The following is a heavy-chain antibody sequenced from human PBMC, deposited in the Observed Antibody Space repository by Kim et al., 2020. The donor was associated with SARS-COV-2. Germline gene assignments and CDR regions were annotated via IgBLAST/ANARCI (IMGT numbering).Heavy chain of an antibody. Sequence: GGSLRLSCAASGFTFIIYLMHWFLQAPGNWLVFVSRINSDGSSTSYADSVKGRFTISRDNAKNTLYLQMNSLRAEDTAVYYCARGYSYGFREGHYYYYGMDVWGQGTTVTVSS. CDR1: GFTFIIYL. CDR2: INSDGSST. D-gene: IGHD5-18*01. J-gene: IGHJ6*02. V-gene: IGHV3-74*01. CDR3: ARGYSYGFREGHYYYYGMDV.